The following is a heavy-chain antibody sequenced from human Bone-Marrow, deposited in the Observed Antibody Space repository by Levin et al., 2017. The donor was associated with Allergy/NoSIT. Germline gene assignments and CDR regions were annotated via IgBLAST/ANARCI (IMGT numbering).Heavy chain of an antibody. J-gene: IGHJ2*01. CDR3: AKLTSGQVAGWTYWYFDF. CDR2: IYPGDSDT. Sequence: LGESLKISCKGSGYSFSSYWIGWVRQKPGKGLEWMGIIYPGDSDTRYSPSFQGQVTMSADKSTRTAYLQWNSLKASDTAMYYCAKLTSGQVAGWTYWYFDFWGRGTLISVFS. D-gene: IGHD4/OR15-4a*01. V-gene: IGHV5-51*01. CDR1: GYSFSSYW.